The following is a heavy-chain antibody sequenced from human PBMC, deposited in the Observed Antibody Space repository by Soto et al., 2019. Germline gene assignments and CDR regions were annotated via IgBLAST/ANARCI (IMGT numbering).Heavy chain of an antibody. V-gene: IGHV3-66*01. CDR1: GFIVSSNY. CDR2: LYSAGLT. D-gene: IGHD2-21*02. J-gene: IGHJ4*02. Sequence: GGSLRLSCAASGFIVSSNYMSWVRQAPGKGLEWVSVLYSAGLTYYADSVKGRFTISRDNSKNTVYLQMNSLRAEDTAVYYCARDSCGGGDCYSDYWGQGTLVTVSS. CDR3: ARDSCGGGDCYSDY.